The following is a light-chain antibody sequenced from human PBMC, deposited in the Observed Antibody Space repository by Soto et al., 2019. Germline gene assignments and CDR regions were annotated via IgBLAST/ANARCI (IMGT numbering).Light chain of an antibody. CDR3: QQYNSYSP. CDR1: QSISSW. J-gene: IGKJ1*01. Sequence: DIPMTQSPSTLSASVGGRVTITCRASQSISSWLAWYQQKPGKAPKLLIYDASSLESGVPSRFSGSGSGTEFTLTISRLQPDDFATYYCQQYNSYSPFGQGTKVEIK. V-gene: IGKV1-5*01. CDR2: DAS.